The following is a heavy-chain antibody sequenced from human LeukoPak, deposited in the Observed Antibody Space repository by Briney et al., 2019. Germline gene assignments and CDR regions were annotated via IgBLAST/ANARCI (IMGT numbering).Heavy chain of an antibody. CDR3: AKDSEMNYDFWSGYYNWFDP. CDR2: IYSGGST. D-gene: IGHD3-3*01. J-gene: IGHJ5*02. CDR1: GFTVSSNY. V-gene: IGHV3-66*02. Sequence: RAGGSLRLSCAASGFTVSSNYMSWVRQAPGEGLEWVSVIYSGGSTYYADSVKGRFTISRDNSKNTLYLQMNSLRAEDTAVYYCAKDSEMNYDFWSGYYNWFDPWGQGTLVTVSS.